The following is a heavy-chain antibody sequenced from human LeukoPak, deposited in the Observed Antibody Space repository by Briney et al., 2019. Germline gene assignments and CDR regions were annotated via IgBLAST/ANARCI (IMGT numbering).Heavy chain of an antibody. D-gene: IGHD3-22*01. CDR3: VSTMIVDDAFDI. J-gene: IGHJ3*02. Sequence: ASVKVSCKASGYTFTGYYMHWVRQAPGQGLEWMGGIIPIFGTANYAQKFQGRVTITADKSTSTAYMELSSLRSEDTAVYYCVSTMIVDDAFDIWGQGTMVTVSS. V-gene: IGHV1-69*06. CDR1: GYTFTGYY. CDR2: IIPIFGTA.